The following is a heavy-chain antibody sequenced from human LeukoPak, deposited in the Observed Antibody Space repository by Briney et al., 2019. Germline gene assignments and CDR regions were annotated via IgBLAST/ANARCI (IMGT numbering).Heavy chain of an antibody. CDR2: ISSSSRFI. D-gene: IGHD2-15*01. Sequence: GGSLRLSCAASGFTFSSYGMHWVRQAPGKGLEWVSLISSSSRFIYYGDSVKGRFTISRDNAKKSLYLQMNSLRAEDTAVYYCARAVYCSGGGCFWYFDLWGRGTLVTVSS. CDR1: GFTFSSYG. CDR3: ARAVYCSGGGCFWYFDL. V-gene: IGHV3-21*01. J-gene: IGHJ2*01.